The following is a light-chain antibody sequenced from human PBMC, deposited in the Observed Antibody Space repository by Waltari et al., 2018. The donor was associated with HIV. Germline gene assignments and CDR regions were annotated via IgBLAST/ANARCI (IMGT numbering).Light chain of an antibody. Sequence: QSALTQPASVSGSPGQSITISCTGTSSDVGGYNYVSWYQQHPGKAPKLMIYDVSNRPSGVSNRFSGSKSGNTASLTISGLQAEDDADYYCSSYTSSNTLPYVFGTGTKVTVL. V-gene: IGLV2-14*03. J-gene: IGLJ1*01. CDR3: SSYTSSNTLPYV. CDR1: SSDVGGYNY. CDR2: DVS.